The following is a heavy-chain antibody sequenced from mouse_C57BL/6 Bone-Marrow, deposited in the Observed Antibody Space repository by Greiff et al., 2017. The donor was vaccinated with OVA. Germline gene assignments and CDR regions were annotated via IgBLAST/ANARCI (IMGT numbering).Heavy chain of an antibody. J-gene: IGHJ2*01. CDR3: ARVGYYGSSDYFDY. D-gene: IGHD1-1*01. CDR2: IYPGSGNT. CDR1: GYTFTDYY. V-gene: IGHV1-76*01. Sequence: VQGVESGAELVRPGASVKLSCKASGYTFTDYYINWVKQRPGQGLEWIARIYPGSGNTYYNEKFKGKATLTAETSSSTAYMQLSSLTSEDSAVYFCARVGYYGSSDYFDYWGQGTTLTVSS.